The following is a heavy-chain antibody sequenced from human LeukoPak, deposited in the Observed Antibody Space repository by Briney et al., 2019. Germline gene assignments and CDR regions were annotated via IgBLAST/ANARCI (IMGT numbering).Heavy chain of an antibody. CDR2: ITVNNGYT. V-gene: IGHV1-18*01. J-gene: IGHJ4*02. CDR1: GYTFTSHG. Sequence: ASVKVSCKAAGYTFTSHGFIWLRQAPRQGLEWMGWITVNNGYTKYAQELQDRVTMTTDTSTSTAYMELRSLRSDDTAVYYCAKVHCISTNCNHIWTYFDYWGQGTLVTVSS. D-gene: IGHD2-2*01. CDR3: AKVHCISTNCNHIWTYFDY.